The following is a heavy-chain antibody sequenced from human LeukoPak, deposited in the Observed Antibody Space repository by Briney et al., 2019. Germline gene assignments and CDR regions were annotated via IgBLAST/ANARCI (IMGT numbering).Heavy chain of an antibody. D-gene: IGHD6-19*01. CDR1: GFTFIGYH. CDR3: ARDGGAGWPIGY. V-gene: IGHV3-7*01. CDR2: IKADGSGD. J-gene: IGHJ4*02. Sequence: GGSLTLSCAASGFTFIGYHMTWVRQAPGKVLEWVAMIKADGSGDYYVDSVKGRFTISRDDAKNSLNLQMNGLRAEDTAVYYCARDGGAGWPIGYWGQGTLVTVSS.